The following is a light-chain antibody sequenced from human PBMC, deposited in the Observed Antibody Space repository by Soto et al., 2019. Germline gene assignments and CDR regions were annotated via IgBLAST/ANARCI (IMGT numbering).Light chain of an antibody. J-gene: IGKJ1*01. CDR1: QSVSSSY. CDR2: GES. V-gene: IGKV3-20*01. Sequence: EIVLTQSPGTLSLSPGERATLSCRASQSVSSSYLAWYQQKPGQAPRLLIYGESSRATGIPDRFSGSGSGTDFTLTISRLETEDFAVYYCQQYGSSPPWPFGQGTQVQIK. CDR3: QQYGSSPPWP.